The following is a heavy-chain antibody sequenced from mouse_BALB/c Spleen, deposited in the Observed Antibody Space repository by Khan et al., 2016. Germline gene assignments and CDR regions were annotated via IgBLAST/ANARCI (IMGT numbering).Heavy chain of an antibody. CDR2: MNTYTGEP. Sequence: QIQLVQSGPELKKPGETVKISCKASGYTFTNYGMNWVKQAPGKGLKWMGWMNTYTGEPTYADDFKGRFAFSLKTSARTAYLKINNLKKEDTATYCCARDNDYDGDWYFDVWGAGTTVTVSS. V-gene: IGHV9-3-1*01. CDR1: GYTFTNYG. CDR3: ARDNDYDGDWYFDV. J-gene: IGHJ1*01. D-gene: IGHD2-4*01.